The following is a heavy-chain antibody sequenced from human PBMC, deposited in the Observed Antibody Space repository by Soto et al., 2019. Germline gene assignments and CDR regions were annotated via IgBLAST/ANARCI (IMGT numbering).Heavy chain of an antibody. CDR3: ATRDSSMFY. D-gene: IGHD6-13*01. V-gene: IGHV4-4*02. Sequence: QVQLQESGPGLVKPSGTLSLTCAVSGVSISSHDWWTWVRQPPGKGLEWIGESHQSGNTNYNSSLESRVTISVDKSKNNFSLKRTSVTVADTAVYYSATRDSSMFYWGQGTLVTGSS. CDR2: SHQSGNT. J-gene: IGHJ4*02. CDR1: GVSISSHDW.